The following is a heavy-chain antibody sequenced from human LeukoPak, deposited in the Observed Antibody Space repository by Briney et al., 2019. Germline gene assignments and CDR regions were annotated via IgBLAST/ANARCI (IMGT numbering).Heavy chain of an antibody. CDR1: GGSISSYY. D-gene: IGHD5-18*01. CDR2: IYYSGST. CDR3: ARSNPYHTATYYFDY. Sequence: SETLSLTCTVSGGSISSYYWSWIRQPPGKGLEWIGYIYYSGSTNYNPSLKSRVTISVDTSKNQFSLKLSSVTAADTAVYYCARSNPYHTATYYFDYWGQGTLVTVSS. V-gene: IGHV4-59*01. J-gene: IGHJ4*02.